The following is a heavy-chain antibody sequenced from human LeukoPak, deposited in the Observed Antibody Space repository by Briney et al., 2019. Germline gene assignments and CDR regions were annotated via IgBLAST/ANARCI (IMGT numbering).Heavy chain of an antibody. D-gene: IGHD4-11*01. CDR3: ARDPDTSYSNNYYMDV. V-gene: IGHV4-61*02. Sequence: SETLSLTCTVSGGSITSGTYYWSWIRQPAGKGLEWIGRIYSSGSTNYNPSLKSRVTISVDRSKNQFSLKLSSVTAADTAVYYCARDPDTSYSNNYYMDVWGKGTTVTVSS. CDR2: IYSSGST. CDR1: GGSITSGTYY. J-gene: IGHJ6*03.